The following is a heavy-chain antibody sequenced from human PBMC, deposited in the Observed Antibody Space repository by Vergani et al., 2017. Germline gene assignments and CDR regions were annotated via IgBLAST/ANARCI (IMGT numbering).Heavy chain of an antibody. J-gene: IGHJ6*02. Sequence: QVHLVQSGSELKKPGASVKVSCKASGYTFTSYAMNWVRQAPGQGLEWMGWINTNTGNPTYAQGFTGRFVFSLDISVSTAYLQISSLKAEDTAVYYCATLGGEYVNYYYYDGMDVWGQGTTVTVSS. CDR2: INTNTGNP. CDR1: GYTFTSYA. CDR3: ATLGGEYVNYYYYDGMDV. V-gene: IGHV7-4-1*02. D-gene: IGHD3-16*01.